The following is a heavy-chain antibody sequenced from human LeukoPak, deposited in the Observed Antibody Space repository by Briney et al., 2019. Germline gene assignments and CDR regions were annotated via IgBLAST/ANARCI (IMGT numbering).Heavy chain of an antibody. D-gene: IGHD3-16*01. CDR1: GGSISSYY. CDR2: IYYSGST. J-gene: IGHJ4*02. V-gene: IGHV4-59*12. Sequence: PSETLSLTCTVSGGSISSYYWSWIRQPPGKGLEWIGYIYYSGSTTYNPSLKSRVSMSVDTSKNQCTLKLSSVTAADTAVYYCARVGDYALKDWGQGTLVTVSS. CDR3: ARVGDYALKD.